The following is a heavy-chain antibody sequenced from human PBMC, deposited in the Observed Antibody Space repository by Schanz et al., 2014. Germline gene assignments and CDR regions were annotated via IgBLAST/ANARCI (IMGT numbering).Heavy chain of an antibody. CDR2: IGVDGTTT. CDR1: GFAFSSYG. J-gene: IGHJ3*02. Sequence: EVQLLESGGGLVQPGGSLRLSCLASGFAFSSYGMNWLRQAPGKGLEWVSVIGVDGTTTYYADSVKGRFTISRDNSKNTLSLQMNSLRADDTAVYYCAKGRFGELSAFDIWGQGTMVTVSS. V-gene: IGHV3-23*01. D-gene: IGHD3-10*01. CDR3: AKGRFGELSAFDI.